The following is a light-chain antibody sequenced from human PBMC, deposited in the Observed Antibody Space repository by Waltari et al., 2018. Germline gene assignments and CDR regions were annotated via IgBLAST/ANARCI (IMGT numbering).Light chain of an antibody. J-gene: IGKJ2*01. CDR1: QSILYSANNKNY. CDR3: QQYYRNPYT. V-gene: IGKV4-1*01. Sequence: DIVVTQSPDSLAGSLGEKATISCKCSQSILYSANNKNYLAWFQKKPGQPPKLLIYWASTRESGVPDRFRGSGSGTEFSLTISGLQAEDVAVYYCQQYYRNPYTFGQGTNLEI. CDR2: WAS.